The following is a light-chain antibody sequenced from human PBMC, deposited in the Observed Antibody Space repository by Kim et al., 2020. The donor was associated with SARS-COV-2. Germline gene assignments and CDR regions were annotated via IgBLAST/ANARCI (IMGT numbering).Light chain of an antibody. CDR1: QSISSY. V-gene: IGKV1-39*01. Sequence: ASVGDRVTITCRASQSISSYLNWYQQKPGKAPKLLIYAASSLQSGVPSRFSGSGSGTDFTLSIISLQPEDFATYYCQQSYSTPWTFGQWTKVDIK. CDR2: AAS. J-gene: IGKJ1*01. CDR3: QQSYSTPWT.